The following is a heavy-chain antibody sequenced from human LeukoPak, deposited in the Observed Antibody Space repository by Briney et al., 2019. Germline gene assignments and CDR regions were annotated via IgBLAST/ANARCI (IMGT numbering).Heavy chain of an antibody. CDR2: IYYSGST. V-gene: IGHV4-30-4*08. Sequence: SQTLSLTCTVSGGSISSGDYYWSWIRQPPGKGLEWIGYIYYSGSTYYNPSLKSRVTISVDTSKNQFSLKLSSVTAADTAVYYCARARHFEYSSSSGGYWFDPWGQGTLVTVSS. CDR1: GGSISSGDYY. CDR3: ARARHFEYSSSSGGYWFDP. D-gene: IGHD6-6*01. J-gene: IGHJ5*02.